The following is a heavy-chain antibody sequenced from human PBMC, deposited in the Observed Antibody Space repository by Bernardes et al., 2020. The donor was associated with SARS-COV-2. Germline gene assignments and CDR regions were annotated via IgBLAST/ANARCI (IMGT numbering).Heavy chain of an antibody. J-gene: IGHJ4*02. CDR1: GFDFENYV. V-gene: IGHV3-23*01. CDR3: AKNRASPHDY. Sequence: GGSLRLSCSASGFDFENYVMSWVRQAPGKGLEWVSGVGNSDAAKFYADSVKGRFTISKDNSKNTLYLQMNNLRAEDTAVYYCAKNRASPHDYWGQGTLVNVSS. CDR2: VGNSDAAK.